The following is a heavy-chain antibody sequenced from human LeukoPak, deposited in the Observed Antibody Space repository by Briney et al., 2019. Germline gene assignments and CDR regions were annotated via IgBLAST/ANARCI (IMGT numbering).Heavy chain of an antibody. CDR1: GFTFRDYY. CDR2: ISSSAGTI. Sequence: GGSLRLSCAASGFTFRDYYMSWIRQAPGKGLEWISYISSSAGTIHYVDSVKGRFTISRDNAKNSLYLQMDSLRVEDTAVYYCATSVTRRRLDWFIDLWGRGTVVSVSS. D-gene: IGHD4-17*01. V-gene: IGHV3-11*04. CDR3: ATSVTRRRLDWFIDL. J-gene: IGHJ2*01.